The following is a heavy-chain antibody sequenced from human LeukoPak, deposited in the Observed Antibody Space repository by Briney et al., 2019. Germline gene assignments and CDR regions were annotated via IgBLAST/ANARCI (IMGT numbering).Heavy chain of an antibody. Sequence: SQTLSLTCTVSGGSISSGSYYWSWIRQPAGKGLEWIGRIYTSGSTNYNPSPKSRVTISVDTSKNQFSLKLSSVTAADTAVYYCARGEAARPVDYWGQGTLVTVSS. D-gene: IGHD6-6*01. CDR2: IYTSGST. CDR1: GGSISSGSYY. J-gene: IGHJ4*02. CDR3: ARGEAARPVDY. V-gene: IGHV4-61*02.